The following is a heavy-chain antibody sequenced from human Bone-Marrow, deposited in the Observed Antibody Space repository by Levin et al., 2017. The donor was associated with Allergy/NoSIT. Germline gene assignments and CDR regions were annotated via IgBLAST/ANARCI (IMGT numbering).Heavy chain of an antibody. J-gene: IGHJ5*02. CDR3: ANDRGKGAASRPTS. Sequence: GGSLRLSCAASGFRFNDYAMSWVRQAPGKGLEWVSAISGSGGPTYYADSVKGRFTLSRDNSKNTLYLQMNSLSAEDTAVYFCANDRGKGAASRPTSWGQGTLVTVSS. CDR2: ISGSGGPT. D-gene: IGHD6-13*01. V-gene: IGHV3-23*01. CDR1: GFRFNDYA.